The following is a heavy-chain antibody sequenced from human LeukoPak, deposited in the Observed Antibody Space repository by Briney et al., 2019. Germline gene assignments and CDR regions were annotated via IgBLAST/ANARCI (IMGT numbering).Heavy chain of an antibody. D-gene: IGHD3-22*01. CDR3: ARGHDYYDSSGYYYGDY. CDR1: GFTFSTYS. V-gene: IGHV3-48*01. Sequence: LTGGSLRLSCAASGFTFSTYSMNWVRQAPGKGLEWVSYISGSSTTIYYADSMKGRFTISRDNAKNSLYLQMNSLRAEDTAVYYCARGHDYYDSSGYYYGDYWGQGTLVTVSS. CDR2: ISGSSTTI. J-gene: IGHJ4*02.